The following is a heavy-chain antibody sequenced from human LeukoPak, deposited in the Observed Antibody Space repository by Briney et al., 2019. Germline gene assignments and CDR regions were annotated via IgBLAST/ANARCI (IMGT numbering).Heavy chain of an antibody. CDR1: GGSIRSHC. J-gene: IGHJ4*02. V-gene: IGHV4-59*11. CDR2: IYFSGST. Sequence: SETLSLTCTVSGGSIRSHCWSWVRQPPGKGLEWIGYIYFSGSTNCNPSLKSRVTISMGTSENQFSLKLSSVTAADTAVYYCARGAAPHYSDYWGQGTLVTVSS. CDR3: ARGAAPHYSDY. D-gene: IGHD6-6*01.